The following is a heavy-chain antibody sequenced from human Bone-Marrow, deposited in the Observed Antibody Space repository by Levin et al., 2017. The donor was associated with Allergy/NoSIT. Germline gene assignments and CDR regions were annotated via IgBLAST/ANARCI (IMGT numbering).Heavy chain of an antibody. CDR3: ARAGYSGFWSGPRAEYFQH. CDR2: IYHDGSS. V-gene: IGHV4-38-2*01. CDR1: GYYISSNYY. D-gene: IGHD3-3*01. Sequence: TSETLSLTCAVSGYYISSNYYWGWIRQSPGKGLEWIGSIYHDGSSDYNPSLKSRIAISVDTSKNQFSLKVTSVTAADTAVYYCARAGYSGFWSGPRAEYFQHWGQGSLVTVSS. J-gene: IGHJ1*01.